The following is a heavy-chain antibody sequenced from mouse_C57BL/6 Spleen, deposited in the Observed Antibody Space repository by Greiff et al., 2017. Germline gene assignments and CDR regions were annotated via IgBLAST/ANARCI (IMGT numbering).Heavy chain of an antibody. D-gene: IGHD4-1*01. CDR2: INPSTGGT. Sequence: EVQLQQSGPELVKPGASVKISCKASGYSFTGYYMHWVKQSSEKSLEWIGEINPSTGGTSYNQKFKGKATLTVDKSSSTAYMQLKSLTSEDSAVYYCATETGTGYYFDYWGQGTTLTVSS. J-gene: IGHJ2*01. CDR1: GYSFTGYY. CDR3: ATETGTGYYFDY. V-gene: IGHV1-43*01.